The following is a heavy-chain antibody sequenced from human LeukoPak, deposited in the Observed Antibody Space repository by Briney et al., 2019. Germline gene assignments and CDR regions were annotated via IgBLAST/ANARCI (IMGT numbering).Heavy chain of an antibody. Sequence: GESLKISCKGSGYTFTNYWIGWVRQMPGKGLEFMGIIYPGDSDTRYSPSFQGQVTISVDKSINTAYLQWSSLKASDSAMYYCARAGYSNRWDGVDYWGQGTLVTVSA. CDR2: IYPGDSDT. CDR3: ARAGYSNRWDGVDY. D-gene: IGHD2/OR15-2a*01. CDR1: GYTFTNYW. J-gene: IGHJ4*02. V-gene: IGHV5-51*01.